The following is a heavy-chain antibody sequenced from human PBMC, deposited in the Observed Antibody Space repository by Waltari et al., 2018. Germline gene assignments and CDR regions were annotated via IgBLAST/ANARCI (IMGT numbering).Heavy chain of an antibody. J-gene: IGHJ6*03. CDR2: INHTGNT. CDR3: ARGHPFTIVSPRHYYYYYMDV. Sequence: QVHLQQWGAGLLKPSETLSLTCGVYSGSLTGYHWNWIRQAPGKGLEGIGDINHTGNTVYNPSLESRFTTSADTSKNQFSLHLTSLTAAETAVYYCARGHPFTIVSPRHYYYYYMDVWTKGPRSPSP. D-gene: IGHD3-9*01. V-gene: IGHV4-34*01. CDR1: SGSLTGYH.